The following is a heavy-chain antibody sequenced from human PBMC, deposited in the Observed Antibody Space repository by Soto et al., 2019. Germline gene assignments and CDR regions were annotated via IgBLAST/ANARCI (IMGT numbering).Heavy chain of an antibody. J-gene: IGHJ5*02. CDR1: GYSFTSHC. V-gene: IGHV5-10-1*01. CDR3: ARHLSFGWIQPCDP. D-gene: IGHD5-18*01. Sequence: GESLKTSCNSSGYSFTSHCISWVPQVPGKGLEWMGRIDPSDSYTNYSPSFQCHVTISADKSISTAYLQWSSLKASDTAMYYCARHLSFGWIQPCDPWGQGTLVTVSS. CDR2: IDPSDSYT.